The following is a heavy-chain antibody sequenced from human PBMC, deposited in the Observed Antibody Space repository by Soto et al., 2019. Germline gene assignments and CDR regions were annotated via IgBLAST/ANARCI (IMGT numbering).Heavy chain of an antibody. D-gene: IGHD5-12*01. CDR1: GDSVSNNGAA. J-gene: IGHJ4*02. CDR2: TYYRSKWFN. Sequence: PSQTLSLTCAISGDSVSNNGAAWNWIRQSPSGGLEWLGRTYYRSKWFNDYAVSVKSRITISPDTSKNQFSLQLNAVTPDDTAVYYCASATGRWLQLVWGQGTLVTVSS. CDR3: ASATGRWLQLV. V-gene: IGHV6-1*01.